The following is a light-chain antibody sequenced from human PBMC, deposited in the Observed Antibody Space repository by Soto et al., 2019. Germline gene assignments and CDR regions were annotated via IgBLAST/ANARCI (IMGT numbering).Light chain of an antibody. V-gene: IGKV1-5*03. CDR3: QQYNGY. J-gene: IGKJ2*01. CDR1: QSISTW. CDR2: KAS. Sequence: DIPMTQSPSTLSASVGDRVTITCRARQSISTWLAWYQQKPGKAPKLLIYKASSLESGVPSRFSGSGSGTEFTLTISSLQPDDFATYYCQQYNGYFGQGTRLEIK.